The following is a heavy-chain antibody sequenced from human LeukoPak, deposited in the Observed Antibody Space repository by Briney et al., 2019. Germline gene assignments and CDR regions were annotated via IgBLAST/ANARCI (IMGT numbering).Heavy chain of an antibody. V-gene: IGHV5-51*01. CDR2: IYPGDSDT. CDR3: ARSAVAAPADY. CDR1: GYSFTSYW. J-gene: IGHJ4*02. Sequence: GESLKISCKGSGYSFTSYWIGWVRQMPGKGLECMGIIYPGDSDTTYSPSFQGHVTISADKSINTAYLQWSSLEASDTAMYYCARSAVAAPADYWGQGTLVTVSS. D-gene: IGHD6-19*01.